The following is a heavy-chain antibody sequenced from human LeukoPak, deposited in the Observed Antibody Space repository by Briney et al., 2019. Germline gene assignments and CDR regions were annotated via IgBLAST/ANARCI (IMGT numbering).Heavy chain of an antibody. CDR2: IYTSGST. V-gene: IGHV4-61*02. J-gene: IGHJ6*03. CDR3: ARGGGILWFGELFGYMDV. CDR1: GGSISSGGYY. D-gene: IGHD3-10*01. Sequence: SETLSLTCTVSGGSISSGGYYWSWIRQPAGKGLEWIGRIYTSGSTNYNPSLKSRVTISVDTSKNQFSLKLSSVTAADTAVYYCARGGGILWFGELFGYMDVWGKGTTVTIS.